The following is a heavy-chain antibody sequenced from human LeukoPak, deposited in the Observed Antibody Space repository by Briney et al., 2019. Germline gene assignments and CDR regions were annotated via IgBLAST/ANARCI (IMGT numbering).Heavy chain of an antibody. V-gene: IGHV3-48*03. D-gene: IGHD3-10*01. CDR1: GFTFSSYD. Sequence: GGSLRLSCAASGFTFSSYDMNWVRQAPGKGLEWVSYISSSGSTIYYADSVKGRFTISRDNAKNSLYLQMNSLRAEDTAVYYCARDQYGSGDGYYMDVWGRGTTVTISS. J-gene: IGHJ6*03. CDR3: ARDQYGSGDGYYMDV. CDR2: ISSSGSTI.